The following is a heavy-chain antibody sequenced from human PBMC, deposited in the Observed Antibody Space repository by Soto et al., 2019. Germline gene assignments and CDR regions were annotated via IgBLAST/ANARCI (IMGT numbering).Heavy chain of an antibody. CDR1: GYTFTTYG. D-gene: IGHD1-1*01. J-gene: IGHJ4*02. Sequence: QVQLVQSGAEVKKPGASVKVSCKASGYTFTTYGITWVRQAPGQGLEWMGWISGYNGNTHYPQNLQGRVTMTTDTSTNTAYMELRSLRADDTAVYYCARYFLMMTGATNYFDYWGQGTLVTVSS. CDR2: ISGYNGNT. V-gene: IGHV1-18*01. CDR3: ARYFLMMTGATNYFDY.